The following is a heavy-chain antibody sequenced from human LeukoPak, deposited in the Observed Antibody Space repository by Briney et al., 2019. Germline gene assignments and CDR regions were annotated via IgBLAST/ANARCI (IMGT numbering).Heavy chain of an antibody. CDR3: ARFRLPDYDFWSGYHDY. D-gene: IGHD3-3*01. V-gene: IGHV5-51*01. CDR2: DSDT. Sequence: DSDTRYSPSFQGQVTISADKSISTAYLQWSSLKASDTAMYYCARFRLPDYDFWSGYHDYWGQGTLVTVSS. J-gene: IGHJ4*02.